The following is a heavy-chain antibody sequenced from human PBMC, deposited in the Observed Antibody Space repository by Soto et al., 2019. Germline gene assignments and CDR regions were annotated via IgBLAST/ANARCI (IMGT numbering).Heavy chain of an antibody. CDR2: ISGSGSYI. CDR3: ARAGLEPANAFDV. D-gene: IGHD2-2*01. J-gene: IGHJ3*01. V-gene: IGHV3-21*06. CDR1: GFIFSSYT. Sequence: PGGSLRLSCTASGFIFSSYTINWVRQAPGKGLEWVSSISGSGSYIYIADSMKGRITISRDNAQNSVHLQMNSLRVEDTAVYYCARAGLEPANAFDVWVQGTKVTVSS.